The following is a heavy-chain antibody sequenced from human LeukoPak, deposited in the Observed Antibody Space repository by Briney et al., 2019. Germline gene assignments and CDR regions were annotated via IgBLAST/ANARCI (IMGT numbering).Heavy chain of an antibody. Sequence: PGGSLRLSCAASGFTFSSYSMNWVRQAPGKGLEWVSSISSSSSYIYYADSVKGRFTISRDNAKNSLYLQKNSLRAEDTAVYYCARDCRRYFDWPPCDAFDIWGRGTMVTVSS. CDR1: GFTFSSYS. J-gene: IGHJ3*02. V-gene: IGHV3-21*01. CDR2: ISSSSSYI. CDR3: ARDCRRYFDWPPCDAFDI. D-gene: IGHD3-9*01.